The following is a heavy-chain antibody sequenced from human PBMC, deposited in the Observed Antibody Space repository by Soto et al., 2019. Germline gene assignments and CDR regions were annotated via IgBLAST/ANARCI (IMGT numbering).Heavy chain of an antibody. J-gene: IGHJ6*02. CDR1: GCSISSRSYY. Sequence: SETLSLTCSVSGCSISSRSYYWGWIRQPPGKRKEWIGSIYYIGNTYYNPSLNSRVTISVDTSKSHFSLKLTSVTAADTAVYYCARVISSSSSLGLPYYYYGIDVWGQGTTVTVSS. D-gene: IGHD6-6*01. V-gene: IGHV4-39*02. CDR2: IYYIGNT. CDR3: ARVISSSSSLGLPYYYYGIDV.